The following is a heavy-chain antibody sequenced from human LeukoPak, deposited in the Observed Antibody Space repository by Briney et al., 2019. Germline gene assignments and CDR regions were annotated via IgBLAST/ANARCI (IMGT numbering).Heavy chain of an antibody. J-gene: IGHJ6*02. D-gene: IGHD2-15*01. V-gene: IGHV3-33*01. Sequence: GGSLRLSCAASGFSFSSFGMHWVRQAPGGGLEWVTIVGYDESIKYYADSVKDRFTISRDNSKNTVHLQMNSLRAGDTAVYYCARGSGGYQYLMDVWGQGATVIVSS. CDR3: ARGSGGYQYLMDV. CDR1: GFSFSSFG. CDR2: VGYDESIK.